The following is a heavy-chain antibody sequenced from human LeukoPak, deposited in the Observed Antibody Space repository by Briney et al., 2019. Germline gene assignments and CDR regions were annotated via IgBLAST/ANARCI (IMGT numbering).Heavy chain of an antibody. J-gene: IGHJ4*02. Sequence: ASVKVSCKASGYTFTRYAMNWLRQAPGQGLEWMGGIIPIFGTANYAQKFQGRVTITADESTSTAYMELSSLRSEDTAVYYCASTDYYYDSSGYLDYWGQGTLVTVSS. CDR1: GYTFTRYA. V-gene: IGHV1-69*13. CDR3: ASTDYYYDSSGYLDY. CDR2: IIPIFGTA. D-gene: IGHD3-22*01.